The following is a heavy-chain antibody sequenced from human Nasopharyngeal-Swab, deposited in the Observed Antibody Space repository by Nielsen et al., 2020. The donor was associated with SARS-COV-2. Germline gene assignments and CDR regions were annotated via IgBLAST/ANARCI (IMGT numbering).Heavy chain of an antibody. J-gene: IGHJ4*02. Sequence: GESLKISCATSGFTFSPYTMTWVRQAPGKGLQWISYITSGNSVQYADSVRGRFTISRDNAKNSLYLQMNSLTAEDTAVYYCARERGGGYGDYLLQFTLLPLSS. CDR1: GFTFSPYT. CDR3: ARERGGGYGDY. V-gene: IGHV3-48*04. CDR2: ITSGNSV. D-gene: IGHD5-12*01.